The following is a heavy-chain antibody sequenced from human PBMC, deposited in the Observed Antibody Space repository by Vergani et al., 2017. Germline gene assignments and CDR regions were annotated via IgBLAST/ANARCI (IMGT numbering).Heavy chain of an antibody. D-gene: IGHD6-19*01. CDR1: GFTFSSYS. CDR3: AKVQQWLNPGYGP. J-gene: IGHJ5*02. Sequence: EVQLVESGGGLVKPGGSLRLSCAASGFTFSSYSMNWVRQAPGKGLEWISSISSSGGSTYYADSVKGRFTISRDNSKNTLYLQMNSLRAEDTAVYYCAKVQQWLNPGYGPWGQGTLVTVSS. V-gene: IGHV3-23*04. CDR2: ISSSGGST.